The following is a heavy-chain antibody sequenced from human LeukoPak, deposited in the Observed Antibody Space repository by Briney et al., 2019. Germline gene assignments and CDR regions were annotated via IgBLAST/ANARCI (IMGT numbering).Heavy chain of an antibody. J-gene: IGHJ4*02. CDR2: IKSYTDGGAT. CDR3: ATAPGYWATAPFDF. D-gene: IGHD3-22*01. Sequence: GGSLRLSCAVSGFTFSDAWMNWVRQAPGKGLEWVGRIKSYTDGGATDYAAPVKGRFTISRDDSTNTVFLHMNSLITEDAAVYYCATAPGYWATAPFDFWGQGTLVTVSS. CDR1: GFTFSDAW. V-gene: IGHV3-15*01.